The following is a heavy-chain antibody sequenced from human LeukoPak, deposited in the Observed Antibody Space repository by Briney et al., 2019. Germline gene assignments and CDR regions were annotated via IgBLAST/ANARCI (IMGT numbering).Heavy chain of an antibody. CDR2: INHSGST. CDR3: AGSLLWFGELLDY. D-gene: IGHD3-10*01. Sequence: SETLSLTCAVYGGSFSGYYWSWIRQPPGKGLEWIGEINHSGSTNYNPSLKSRVTISVDTSKNQFSLKLSSVTAADTAVYYCAGSLLWFGELLDYWGQGTLVTVSS. J-gene: IGHJ4*02. CDR1: GGSFSGYY. V-gene: IGHV4-34*01.